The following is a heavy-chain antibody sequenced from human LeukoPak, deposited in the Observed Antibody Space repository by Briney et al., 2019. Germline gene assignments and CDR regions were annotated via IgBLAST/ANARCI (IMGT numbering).Heavy chain of an antibody. D-gene: IGHD2-8*01. CDR3: ARDNGGYFDY. J-gene: IGHJ4*02. V-gene: IGHV4-59*01. Sequence: PSETLSLTCTVSGGSISSYYWSWIRQPPGKGLEWIGYIYYRGSTNYNPSLKSRVTISVDTSKNQFSLKLSSVTAADTAVYYCARDNGGYFDYWGQGTLVTVSS. CDR1: GGSISSYY. CDR2: IYYRGST.